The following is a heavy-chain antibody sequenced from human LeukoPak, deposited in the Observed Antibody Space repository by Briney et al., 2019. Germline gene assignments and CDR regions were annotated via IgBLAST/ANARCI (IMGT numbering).Heavy chain of an antibody. V-gene: IGHV4-34*01. D-gene: IGHD3-3*01. CDR1: GGSFSGYY. Sequence: TSETLSLTCAVYGGSFSGYYWSWIRQPPGKGLEWIGEINHSGSTNYNPSLESQVTISVDTSKSHFSLKLSSVTAADTAVYYCASGQYYDLWSGYYVDWGQGTLVTVSA. CDR2: INHSGST. J-gene: IGHJ4*02. CDR3: ASGQYYDLWSGYYVD.